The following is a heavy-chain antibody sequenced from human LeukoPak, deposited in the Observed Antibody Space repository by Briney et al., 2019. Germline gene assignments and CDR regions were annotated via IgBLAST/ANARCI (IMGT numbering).Heavy chain of an antibody. V-gene: IGHV3-21*01. CDR1: GFSFSLFA. J-gene: IGHJ4*02. CDR2: ISSSSSYI. Sequence: GGSLRLSCGASGFSFSLFAMTWVRQAPGKGLEWVSSISSSSSYIYYADSVKGRFTISRDNAKNSLYLQMNSLRAEDTAVYYCAREYSSGWYVLFDYWGQGTLVTVSS. D-gene: IGHD6-19*01. CDR3: AREYSSGWYVLFDY.